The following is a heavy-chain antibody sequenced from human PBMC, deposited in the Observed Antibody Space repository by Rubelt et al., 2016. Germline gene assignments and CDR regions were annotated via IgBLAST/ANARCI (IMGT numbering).Heavy chain of an antibody. J-gene: IGHJ4*02. Sequence: QVQLVQSGAEVKKPGASVKVSCKASGYTFTSYAMHWVRQAPGQRLEWMGWINAGNGNKKFSQKFQGRVTSTRDTAASTADMELSSLRSEDTAVYYWARDLYGSGVIDYWGQGTLVTVSS. CDR2: INAGNGNK. CDR1: GYTFTSYA. D-gene: IGHD3-10*01. CDR3: ARDLYGSGVIDY. V-gene: IGHV1-3*01.